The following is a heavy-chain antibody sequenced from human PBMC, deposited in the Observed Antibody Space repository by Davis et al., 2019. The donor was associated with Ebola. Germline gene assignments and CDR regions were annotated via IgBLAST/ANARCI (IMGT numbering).Heavy chain of an antibody. D-gene: IGHD3-10*01. J-gene: IGHJ4*02. CDR3: ATSGGSSKGPFDY. CDR2: VNPNSGNT. CDR1: GYAFRTYD. Sequence: SVQVSCKASGYAFRTYDIHWVRQATGQGLEWMGWVNPNSGNTGLAQKFQGRFTMTRDMSISTVYMELRSLRSEDTATYYCATSGGSSKGPFDYWGQGTRVSVSS. V-gene: IGHV1-8*01.